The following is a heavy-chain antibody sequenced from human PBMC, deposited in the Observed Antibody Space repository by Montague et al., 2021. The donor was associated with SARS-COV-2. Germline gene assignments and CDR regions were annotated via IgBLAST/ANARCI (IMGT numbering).Heavy chain of an antibody. J-gene: IGHJ5*02. Sequence: SETLSLTCTVSGDSTSCPNCYWGWTRQPPGKGLDWIGTIYNSGTTXYNPSLKSRLTISIDTSKNQFSLKLSSVTAADTAVYYCGRHRNYGDHSLDNWFHPWGQGTLVTVSS. V-gene: IGHV4-39*01. CDR2: IYNSGTT. D-gene: IGHD4-17*01. CDR3: GRHRNYGDHSLDNWFHP. CDR1: GDSTSCPNCY.